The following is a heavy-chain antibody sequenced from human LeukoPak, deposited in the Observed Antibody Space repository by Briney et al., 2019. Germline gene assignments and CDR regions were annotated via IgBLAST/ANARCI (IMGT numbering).Heavy chain of an antibody. J-gene: IGHJ5*02. CDR2: IIPIFGTA. D-gene: IGHD3-10*01. CDR3: ARTGDDFDP. CDR1: GGTFSSYA. Sequence: ASVKVSCKASGGTFSSYAISWVRQAPGQGLEWMGGIIPIFGTANYAQKLQGRVTMTTDTSTSTAYMELRSLRSDDTAVYYCARTGDDFDPWGQGTLVTVSS. V-gene: IGHV1-69*05.